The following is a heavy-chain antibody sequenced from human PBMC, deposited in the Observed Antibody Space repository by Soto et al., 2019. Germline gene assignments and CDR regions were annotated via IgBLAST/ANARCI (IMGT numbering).Heavy chain of an antibody. CDR2: ISYDGSNK. CDR3: AKDPHS. J-gene: IGHJ1*01. V-gene: IGHV3-30-3*02. Sequence: GWSLRLSCAASGFTFSSYAMHWVRQAPGKGLEWVAVISYDGSNKYYADSVKGRFTISRDNSKNTLYLQINSLRADDTAVYYCAKDPHSWGQRTQVTASS. CDR1: GFTFSSYA.